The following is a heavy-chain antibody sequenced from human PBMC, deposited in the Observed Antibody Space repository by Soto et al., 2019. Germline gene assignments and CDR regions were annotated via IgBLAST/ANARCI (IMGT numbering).Heavy chain of an antibody. V-gene: IGHV1-46*03. CDR2: INPSGGST. CDR3: ARAGSGWYIHRDY. Sequence: GASVKVSCKASGYTFTSYYMHWVRQAPGQGLEWMGIINPSGGSTSYAQKFQGRVTMTRDTSTSTVYMEPSSLRSEATAVYYCARAGSGWYIHRDYWGQGSLVTVS. D-gene: IGHD6-19*01. J-gene: IGHJ4*02. CDR1: GYTFTSYY.